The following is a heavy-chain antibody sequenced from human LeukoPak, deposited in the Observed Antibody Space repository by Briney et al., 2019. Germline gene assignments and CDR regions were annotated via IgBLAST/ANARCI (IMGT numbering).Heavy chain of an antibody. CDR2: IIPILGIA. CDR1: GGTFSSYA. CDR3: ARAVWFRERGMDV. Sequence: SVKVSCKASGGTFSSYAISWVRQAPGQGLEWMGRIIPILGIANYAQKFQGRVTITADKSTSTAYMELSSLRSEDTAVYYCARAVWFRERGMDVWGQGTTVTVSS. V-gene: IGHV1-69*04. J-gene: IGHJ6*02. D-gene: IGHD3-10*01.